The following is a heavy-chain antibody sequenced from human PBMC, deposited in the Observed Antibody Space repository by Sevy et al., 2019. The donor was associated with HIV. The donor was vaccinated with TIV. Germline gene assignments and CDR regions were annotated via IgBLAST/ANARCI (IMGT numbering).Heavy chain of an antibody. D-gene: IGHD5-18*01. CDR3: AKEGGYSYGLDAFDI. J-gene: IGHJ3*02. V-gene: IGHV3-23*01. Sequence: GGSLRLSCAASGFTFSSYAMSWVRQAPGKGLEWVSAISGSGGRTYYADSVKGRFTISRDNSKNTLYLQMNSLRADDTAVYYCAKEGGYSYGLDAFDIWGQGTMVTVSS. CDR2: ISGSGGRT. CDR1: GFTFSSYA.